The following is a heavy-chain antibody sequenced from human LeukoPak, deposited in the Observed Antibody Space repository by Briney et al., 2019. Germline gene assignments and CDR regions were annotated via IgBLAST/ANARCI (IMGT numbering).Heavy chain of an antibody. CDR2: ISAYNGNT. CDR1: GYTFTSYG. J-gene: IGHJ4*02. V-gene: IGHV1-18*01. D-gene: IGHD6-6*01. Sequence: ASVKVSCKASGYTFTSYGISWVRQAPGQGLEWMGWISAYNGNTNYAQKLQGRVTMTTDTSTSTAYMELRSLRSDDTAVCYCARDYGSIAARTPNRAPDYWGQGTLVTVSS. CDR3: ARDYGSIAARTPNRAPDY.